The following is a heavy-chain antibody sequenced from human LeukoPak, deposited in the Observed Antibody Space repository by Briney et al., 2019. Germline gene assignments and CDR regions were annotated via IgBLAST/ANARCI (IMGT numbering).Heavy chain of an antibody. V-gene: IGHV3-23*01. D-gene: IGHD4-17*01. CDR3: AKAGIRKVTTPGNYFDY. CDR1: GFTFSGYA. J-gene: IGHJ4*02. CDR2: ISGGGSST. Sequence: GGSLRLSCAASGFTFSGYAINWVRQAPGKGLEWVSSISGGGSSTYYADSVKGRFTISRDNSNNTLSLQMSSLRAEDTAIYYCAKAGIRKVTTPGNYFDYWGQGTLVTVSS.